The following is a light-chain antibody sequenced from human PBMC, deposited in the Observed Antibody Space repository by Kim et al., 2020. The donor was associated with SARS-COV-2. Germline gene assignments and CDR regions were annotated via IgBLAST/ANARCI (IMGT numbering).Light chain of an antibody. Sequence: DIQMTQSPSSLSASVGDRVTITCQASQDISNYLNWYQQKPGKAPKLLIYDASNLETGVPSRFSGSGSGTDFTFTISSLQPEDIATYYCQQYDNPYTFGQGTKREIK. V-gene: IGKV1-33*01. CDR1: QDISNY. J-gene: IGKJ2*01. CDR2: DAS. CDR3: QQYDNPYT.